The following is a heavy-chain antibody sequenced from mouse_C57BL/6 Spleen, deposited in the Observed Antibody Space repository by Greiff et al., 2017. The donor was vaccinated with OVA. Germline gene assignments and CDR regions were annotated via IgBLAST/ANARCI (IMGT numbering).Heavy chain of an antibody. J-gene: IGHJ2*01. D-gene: IGHD1-1*01. Sequence: QVLLQQSGAELVKPGASVKISCKASGYAFSSYWMNWVKQRPGKGLEWIGQIYPGDGDTNYNGKFKGKATLTADKSSSTAYMQLSSLTSEDSAVYFCARREDYYGSSYFDYWGQGTTLTVSS. CDR2: IYPGDGDT. CDR1: GYAFSSYW. V-gene: IGHV1-80*01. CDR3: ARREDYYGSSYFDY.